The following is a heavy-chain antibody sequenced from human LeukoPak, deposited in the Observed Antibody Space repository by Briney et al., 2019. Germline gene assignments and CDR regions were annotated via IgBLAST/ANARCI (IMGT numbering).Heavy chain of an antibody. Sequence: GGSLRLSCAASGFTVRNNYVSWVRQAPGKGLEWVSFISNDGSTHYVDSGKGRFTISRDNSKNTVYLQMNSLRAEDTAVYYCARDYDYIWGSCFGYWGQGALVTVSS. J-gene: IGHJ4*02. V-gene: IGHV3-53*01. D-gene: IGHD3-16*01. CDR1: GFTVRNNY. CDR2: ISNDGST. CDR3: ARDYDYIWGSCFGY.